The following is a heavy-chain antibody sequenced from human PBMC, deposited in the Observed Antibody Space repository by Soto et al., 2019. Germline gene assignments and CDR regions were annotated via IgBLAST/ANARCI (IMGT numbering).Heavy chain of an antibody. V-gene: IGHV1-46*01. CDR3: ARDITMIVGLSMYFDY. CDR2: INPSGGST. Sequence: QVQLVQSGAEVKKPGASVKVSCKASGYTFTSYYMHWVRQAPGQGLEWMGIINPSGGSTSYAQKCQGRVTMTRDTSTSTVYMELSSLRSEDTAVYYCARDITMIVGLSMYFDYWGQGTLVTVSS. D-gene: IGHD3-22*01. CDR1: GYTFTSYY. J-gene: IGHJ4*02.